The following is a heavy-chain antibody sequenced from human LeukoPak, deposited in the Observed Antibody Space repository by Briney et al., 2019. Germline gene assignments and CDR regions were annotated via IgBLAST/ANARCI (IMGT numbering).Heavy chain of an antibody. CDR1: KFTFSNYA. CDR3: AKDRSYDSSGYSIDY. Sequence: GGSLRLSCAVSKFTFSNYAMSWVRQAPGKGPDWVSSISGSGDSTWYADSVTGRFTISRDNSKNTLFLQLNSLRVDDTALYYCAKDRSYDSSGYSIDYWGQGTLVTVSS. CDR2: ISGSGDST. V-gene: IGHV3-23*01. D-gene: IGHD3-22*01. J-gene: IGHJ4*02.